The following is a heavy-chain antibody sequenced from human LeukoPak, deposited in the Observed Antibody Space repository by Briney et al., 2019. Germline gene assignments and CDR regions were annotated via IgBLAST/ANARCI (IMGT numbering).Heavy chain of an antibody. J-gene: IGHJ6*02. CDR3: ARAPVLRYFDWLLAYNYYYYGMDV. V-gene: IGHV1-8*01. CDR1: GYTFTSYD. CDR2: MNPNSDNT. D-gene: IGHD3-9*01. Sequence: ASVKVSCKAPGYTFTSYDINWVRQATGQGLEWMGWMNPNSDNTGYAQKFQGRVTMTRNTSISTAYMELSSLRSEDTAVYYCARAPVLRYFDWLLAYNYYYYGMDVWGQGTTVTVSS.